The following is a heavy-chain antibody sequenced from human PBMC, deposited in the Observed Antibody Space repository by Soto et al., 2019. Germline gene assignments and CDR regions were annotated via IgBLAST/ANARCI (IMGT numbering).Heavy chain of an antibody. CDR1: GGTFSSYA. J-gene: IGHJ6*02. Sequence: QVQLVQSGAEVKKPGSSVKVSCKASGGTFSSYAISWVRQAPGQGLEWMGGIIPIFGTANYAQKFQGRVTITADESXXTAYMELRSLRSEDTAVYYCARPVPAAGYYYGMDVWGQGTTVTVSS. D-gene: IGHD2-2*01. CDR2: IIPIFGTA. V-gene: IGHV1-69*12. CDR3: ARPVPAAGYYYGMDV.